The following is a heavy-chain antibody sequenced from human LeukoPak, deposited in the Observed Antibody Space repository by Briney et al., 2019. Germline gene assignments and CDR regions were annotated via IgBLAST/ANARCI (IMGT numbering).Heavy chain of an antibody. V-gene: IGHV4-4*07. CDR3: ARAGYTISSYRFDY. J-gene: IGHJ4*02. CDR2: IYTTGRT. Sequence: PSETLSLNCSVSGGSINSYWWSWIRQPAGKGLEFIGCIYTTGRTNYNPSLKSRVSMSVDTSKNKFSLELRSVTAADTAVYFCARAGYTISSYRFDYWGQGALVTVSS. D-gene: IGHD3-16*02. CDR1: GGSINSYW.